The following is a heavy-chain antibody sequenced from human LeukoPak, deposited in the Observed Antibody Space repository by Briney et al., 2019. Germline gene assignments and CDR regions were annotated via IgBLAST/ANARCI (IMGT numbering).Heavy chain of an antibody. J-gene: IGHJ4*02. CDR3: ARVGSNLPFDY. V-gene: IGHV3-53*01. D-gene: IGHD2-8*01. Sequence: TGGSLRLSCAASGFTVSIKYMSGARQAPGKGLEWVSVIHSGGSTHYADSVKGRFTIPRDNSKNTLYLQMNSLRADDTAVYDCARVGSNLPFDYWGQGTLVTVSS. CDR1: GFTVSIKY. CDR2: IHSGGST.